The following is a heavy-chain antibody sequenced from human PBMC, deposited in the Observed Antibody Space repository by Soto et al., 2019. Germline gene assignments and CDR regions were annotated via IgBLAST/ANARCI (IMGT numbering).Heavy chain of an antibody. Sequence: QITLKESGPPLVKPTQTLTLTCTFSGFSLSTSGVAVDWIRQPPGKALEWLALIYWDDDKRYSPSLKSRLTITKDTSKNQVVLTMTNMDPVDTATYYCAHQAVGTTTLDYWGQGTLVTVSS. J-gene: IGHJ4*02. V-gene: IGHV2-5*02. CDR2: IYWDDDK. CDR3: AHQAVGTTTLDY. D-gene: IGHD1-26*01. CDR1: GFSLSTSGVA.